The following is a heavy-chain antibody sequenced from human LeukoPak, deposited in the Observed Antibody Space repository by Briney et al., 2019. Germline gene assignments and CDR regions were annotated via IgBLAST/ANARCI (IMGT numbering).Heavy chain of an antibody. CDR2: IIPLFGTP. V-gene: IGHV1-69*06. D-gene: IGHD4-23*01. J-gene: IGHJ4*02. CDR1: GGTFSNYA. Sequence: SVTVSFTASGGTFSNYAISWVRQAPGQGLEWMGGIIPLFGTPNYAQKFQGRVTITADKSTSTAYMELSSLRSEDTAVYYCARGWLAETTVVTPYNYWGQGTLVTVSS. CDR3: ARGWLAETTVVTPYNY.